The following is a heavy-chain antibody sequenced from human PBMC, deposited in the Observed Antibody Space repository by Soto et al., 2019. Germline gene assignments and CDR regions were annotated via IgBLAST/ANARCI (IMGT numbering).Heavy chain of an antibody. D-gene: IGHD1-26*01. V-gene: IGHV3-23*01. CDR3: AKDPWRGSYRPYGMDV. CDR2: ISVSGGST. Sequence: QPGGSLRLSCAASGFTFSSYAISWVRQAPGKGLEWVSAISVSGGSTYYADSVKGRFTISRDNSKNTLYLQMNGLRAEDTAVYYCAKDPWRGSYRPYGMDVWGQGTTVTVSS. CDR1: GFTFSSYA. J-gene: IGHJ6*02.